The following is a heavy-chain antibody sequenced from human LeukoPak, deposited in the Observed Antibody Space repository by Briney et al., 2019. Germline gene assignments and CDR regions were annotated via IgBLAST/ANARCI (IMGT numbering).Heavy chain of an antibody. CDR2: IKSDGRT. CDR3: ARAPSEIGGYYPEYFRH. V-gene: IGHV3-74*01. Sequence: GGALRLSCAASGFTLSSYWMHWVRQAPGKGLVWVSRIKSDGRTNYADSVKGRFTISRDNAKNTVSLQMNSLRAEDTGVYYCARAPSEIGGYYPEYFRHWGQGTLVIVSS. J-gene: IGHJ1*01. CDR1: GFTLSSYW. D-gene: IGHD3-22*01.